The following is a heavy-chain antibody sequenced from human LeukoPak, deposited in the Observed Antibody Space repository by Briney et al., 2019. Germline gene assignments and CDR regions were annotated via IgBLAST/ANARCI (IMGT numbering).Heavy chain of an antibody. V-gene: IGHV3-9*01. D-gene: IGHD3-16*01. CDR3: AKTLAASLYGVDV. J-gene: IGHJ6*02. CDR2: ISWNSGSI. Sequence: GGSLRLSCAASGFTFDDYAMHWVRHAPGKGLEWVSGISWNSGSIGYADSVKGRFTISRDNAKNSLYLQMNSLRAEDTALYHCAKTLAASLYGVDVWGQGTTVTVSS. CDR1: GFTFDDYA.